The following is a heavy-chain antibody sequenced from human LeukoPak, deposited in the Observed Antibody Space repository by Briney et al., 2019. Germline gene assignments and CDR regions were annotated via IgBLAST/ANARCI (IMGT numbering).Heavy chain of an antibody. CDR2: ISWNSGSI. D-gene: IGHD6-13*01. CDR1: GFTFDDYS. CDR3: AKGLAAAYDAFDI. V-gene: IGHV3-9*01. Sequence: GGSLRLSCAASGFTFDDYSIHWVRQAPGKGLEWVSGISWNSGSIGYADSVKGRFTISRDSAKNSLYLQMNSLRAEDTALYYCAKGLAAAYDAFDIWGQGTMVTVSS. J-gene: IGHJ3*02.